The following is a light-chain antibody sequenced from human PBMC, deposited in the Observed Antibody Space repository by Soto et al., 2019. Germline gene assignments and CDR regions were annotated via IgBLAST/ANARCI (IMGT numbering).Light chain of an antibody. CDR3: QQYDSSPRT. CDR1: QSVSSRN. CDR2: GVS. V-gene: IGKV3-20*01. Sequence: EIVLTQSPATLSLSPGERATLSCRASQSVSSRNLAWYQQKPGQAPRPLIYGVSSRATGIPDRFSGSGSGTDFTLTISRLEPEDFAVYYCQQYDSSPRTFGQGTKVEIK. J-gene: IGKJ1*01.